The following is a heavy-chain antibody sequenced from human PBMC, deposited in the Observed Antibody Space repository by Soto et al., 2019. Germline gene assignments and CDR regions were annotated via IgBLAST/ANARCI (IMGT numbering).Heavy chain of an antibody. Sequence: EVQLLESGGGLVQPGGYLRLSCAASGFTFSNYAMSWVRQAPGKGLEWVSGIDHSGGSTYYADSVKGRFTISRDNSKNNLYLQMNSLRAEDTAVYYCANLYSSGGKDWFDPWGQGTLVTVSS. CDR1: GFTFSNYA. CDR3: ANLYSSGGKDWFDP. CDR2: IDHSGGST. D-gene: IGHD6-19*01. V-gene: IGHV3-23*01. J-gene: IGHJ5*02.